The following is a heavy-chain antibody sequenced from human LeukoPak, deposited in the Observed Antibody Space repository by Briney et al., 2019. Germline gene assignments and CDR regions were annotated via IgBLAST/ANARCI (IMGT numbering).Heavy chain of an antibody. Sequence: GRSLRLSCAASGFTFSSYAMSWVRQAPGKGLEWVSAISGSGGSTYYADSVKGRFTISRDNSKNTLYLQMNSLRAEDTAVYYCAKDDYGDPLGEWGQGTLVTVSS. D-gene: IGHD4-17*01. CDR2: ISGSGGST. J-gene: IGHJ4*02. CDR3: AKDDYGDPLGE. V-gene: IGHV3-23*01. CDR1: GFTFSSYA.